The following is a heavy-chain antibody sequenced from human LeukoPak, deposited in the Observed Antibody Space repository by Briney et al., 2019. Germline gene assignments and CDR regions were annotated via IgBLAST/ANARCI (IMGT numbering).Heavy chain of an antibody. J-gene: IGHJ3*02. CDR3: ARDPKAYKRDAFDI. Sequence: SETLSLTCTVSGGSISSYYWSWIRQPPGKGLEWIGYIYYSGSTNYNPSLKSRVTISVDTSKNQFSLKLSSVTAADTAVYYCARDPKAYKRDAFDIWGQGTMVTVSS. CDR2: IYYSGST. D-gene: IGHD1-14*01. CDR1: GGSISSYY. V-gene: IGHV4-59*01.